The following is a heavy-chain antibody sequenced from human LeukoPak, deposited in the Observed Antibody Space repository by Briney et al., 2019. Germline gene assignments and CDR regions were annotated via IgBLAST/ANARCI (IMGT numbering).Heavy chain of an antibody. CDR2: ISGSGGST. CDR1: GFTFSSYA. CDR3: ASHHTVTPVYEIDY. V-gene: IGHV3-23*01. D-gene: IGHD4-17*01. J-gene: IGHJ4*02. Sequence: HPGGSLRLSCAASGFTFSSYAMSWVRQAPGKGLEWVSAISGSGGSTYYADSVKGRFIISRDNSKNTLYLQMNSLRAEDTAVYYCASHHTVTPVYEIDYWGQGTLVTVSS.